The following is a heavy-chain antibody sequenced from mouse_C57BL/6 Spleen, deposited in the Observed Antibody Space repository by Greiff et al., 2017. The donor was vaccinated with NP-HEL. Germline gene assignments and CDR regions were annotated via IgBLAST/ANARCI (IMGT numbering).Heavy chain of an antibody. CDR1: GFTFSSYA. V-gene: IGHV5-4*01. D-gene: IGHD1-1*01. CDR3: ARARGTVGWYFDV. Sequence: EVQRVESGGGLVKPGGSLKLSCAASGFTFSSYAMSWVRQTPEKRLEWVATISDGGSYTYYPDNVKGRFTISRDNAKNNLYLQMSHLTSEDTAMYYCARARGTVGWYFDVWGTGTTVTVSS. J-gene: IGHJ1*03. CDR2: ISDGGSYT.